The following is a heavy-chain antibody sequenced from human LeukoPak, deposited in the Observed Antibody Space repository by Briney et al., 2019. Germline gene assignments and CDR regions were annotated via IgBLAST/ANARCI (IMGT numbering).Heavy chain of an antibody. D-gene: IGHD2-15*01. V-gene: IGHV1-2*06. J-gene: IGHJ4*02. CDR2: INPNSGGT. CDR1: GYTFTGYY. CDR3: ARGGVVAANIDY. Sequence: ASVKVSCKASGYTFTGYYMHWVRQAPGQRLEWMGRINPNSGGTNYAQKFQGRVTMTRDTSISTAYMELSRLRSDDTAVYYCARGGVVAANIDYWGQGTLVTVSS.